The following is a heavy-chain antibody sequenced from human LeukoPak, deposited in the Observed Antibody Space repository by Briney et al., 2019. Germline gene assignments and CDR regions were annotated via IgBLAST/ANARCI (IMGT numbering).Heavy chain of an antibody. D-gene: IGHD2-15*01. CDR3: ARRPAATIDY. V-gene: IGHV4-34*01. J-gene: IGHJ4*02. Sequence: PSETLSLTCAVYGESFNGYFWSWIRQAPGKGLEWIGEINNSGSTNYNPSLKSRVTLSVDTSKNQFSLKLNSVTAADTALYYCARRPAATIDYWSQGTLVTVSA. CDR1: GESFNGYF. CDR2: INNSGST.